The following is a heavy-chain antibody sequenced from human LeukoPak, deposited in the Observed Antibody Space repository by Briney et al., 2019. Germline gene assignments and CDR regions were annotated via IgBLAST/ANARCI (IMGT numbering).Heavy chain of an antibody. CDR3: ARDSRVTNGDY. V-gene: IGHV1-2*02. CDR2: VNPNNGDT. Sequence: ASVKVSCKASGGTFSSYTINWVRQAPGQGLEWVGLVNPNNGDTKYAQKFQGRVTMTRDTSVNTAFMELSRLRSDDTAVYYCARDSRVTNGDYWGQGTLVTVSS. D-gene: IGHD3-10*01. J-gene: IGHJ4*02. CDR1: GGTFSSYT.